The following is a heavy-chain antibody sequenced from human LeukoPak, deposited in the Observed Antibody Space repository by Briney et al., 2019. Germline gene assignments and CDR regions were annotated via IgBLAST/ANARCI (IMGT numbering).Heavy chain of an antibody. Sequence: FSAAPGFTFSSVWMSWVRQAPGKGLEWVANIKQDGSEKYYADSVKGRFTISRDNAKNSLDLQMNSLRGEDMAVYYCGKSMDVWGKGTTVTVSS. J-gene: IGHJ6*03. CDR3: GKSMDV. CDR2: IKQDGSEK. CDR1: GFTFSSVW. V-gene: IGHV3-7*01.